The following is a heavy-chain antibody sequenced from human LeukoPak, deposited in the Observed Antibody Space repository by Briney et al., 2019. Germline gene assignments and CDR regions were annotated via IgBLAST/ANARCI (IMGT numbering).Heavy chain of an antibody. Sequence: SETLSLTCTVSGGSISSSGSYWGWIRQPPGKGLEWIGSIYYSGNTYNPSLKSRVTISVDTSKNQFSLNLTSVTAADTAMYYCARVMAARREDLNWFDPWGQGTLVTVSS. J-gene: IGHJ5*02. V-gene: IGHV4-39*07. D-gene: IGHD6-6*01. CDR2: IYYSGNT. CDR3: ARVMAARREDLNWFDP. CDR1: GGSISSSGSY.